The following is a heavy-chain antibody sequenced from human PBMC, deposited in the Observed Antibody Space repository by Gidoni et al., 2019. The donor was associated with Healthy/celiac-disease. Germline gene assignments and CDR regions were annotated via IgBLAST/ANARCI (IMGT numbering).Heavy chain of an antibody. CDR2: ISSSSSYI. V-gene: IGHV3-21*01. D-gene: IGHD2-21*02. J-gene: IGHJ4*02. Sequence: EVQLVESGGGLVKPGGYLRLYCAASGFTFSSYSMNWVRQAPGKGLEWVSSISSSSSYIYYADSVKGRFTISRDNAKNSLYLQMNSLRAEDTAVYYCARDSNTVVTPGILDYWGQGTLVTVSS. CDR1: GFTFSSYS. CDR3: ARDSNTVVTPGILDY.